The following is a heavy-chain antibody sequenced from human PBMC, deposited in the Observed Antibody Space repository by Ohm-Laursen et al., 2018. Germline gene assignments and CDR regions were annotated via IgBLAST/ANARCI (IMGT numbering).Heavy chain of an antibody. CDR3: AKVWGRGILDAFDI. Sequence: SLRLSCAASGFTFSSYALSWVRQAPGKGLQWVSTVIGTGASTFYADSVKGRFTISRDNSKNTVFLQMNTLRAEDTALYFCAKVWGRGILDAFDIWGQGTMVSVSS. V-gene: IGHV3-23*01. CDR1: GFTFSSYA. D-gene: IGHD3-16*01. CDR2: VIGTGAST. J-gene: IGHJ3*02.